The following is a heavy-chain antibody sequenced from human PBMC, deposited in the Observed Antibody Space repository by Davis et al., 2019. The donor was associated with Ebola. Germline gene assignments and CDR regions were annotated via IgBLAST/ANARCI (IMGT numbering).Heavy chain of an antibody. J-gene: IGHJ4*02. D-gene: IGHD4-23*01. CDR3: ARGGAVAPD. V-gene: IGHV3-69-1*01. CDR2: ISRTGNI. CDR1: GFTFSDYN. Sequence: GESLKISCAASGFTFSDYNMNWFRQAPGRGLECVSYISRTGNIFYADSVKGRFTISRDNAKNSLYLQMSSLRVEDTAVYFCARGGAVAPDWGPGTLVTVSS.